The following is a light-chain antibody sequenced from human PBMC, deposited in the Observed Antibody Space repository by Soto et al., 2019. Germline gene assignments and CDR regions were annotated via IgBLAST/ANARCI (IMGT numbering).Light chain of an antibody. CDR3: GSWDNILRAYV. Sequence: QSVLTQPPSVSATPGQKVTISCSGSGSNLGRNYLSWYQQLPGTAPKHLIYDNVYRFSGIPDRFSASKSGTSATLGITGLQTGDEGDYYCGSWDNILRAYVFGTGTKLTVL. V-gene: IGLV1-51*01. J-gene: IGLJ1*01. CDR1: GSNLGRNY. CDR2: DNV.